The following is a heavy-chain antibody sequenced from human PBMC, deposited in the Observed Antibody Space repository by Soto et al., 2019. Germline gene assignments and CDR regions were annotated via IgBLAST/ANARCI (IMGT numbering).Heavy chain of an antibody. CDR3: AKWNGGFDY. CDR1: GFTFSSYG. V-gene: IGHV3-30*18. J-gene: IGHJ4*02. Sequence: GGSLRLSCAASGFTFSSYGMHRVRQAPGKGLEWVAVISYDGSYKYYADSVKGRFTISRDNSKNTLYLQMNSLRAEDTAVYYCAKWNGGFDYWGQGTLVTVSS. CDR2: ISYDGSYK. D-gene: IGHD3-16*01.